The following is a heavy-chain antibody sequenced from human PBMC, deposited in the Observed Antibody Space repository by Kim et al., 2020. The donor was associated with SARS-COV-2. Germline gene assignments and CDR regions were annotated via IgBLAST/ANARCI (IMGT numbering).Heavy chain of an antibody. V-gene: IGHV4-61*01. D-gene: IGHD3-3*01. J-gene: IGHJ2*01. Sequence: SETLSLTCTVSGDSVSSGSYYWSWIRQPPGKGLEWIGYIYYSGSTNYNPSLKSRVTISVDTSKNQFSLKLSSVTAADTAVYYCARVDYDFWSGYIYWYFDLWGRGTLAT. CDR1: GDSVSSGSYY. CDR3: ARVDYDFWSGYIYWYFDL. CDR2: IYYSGST.